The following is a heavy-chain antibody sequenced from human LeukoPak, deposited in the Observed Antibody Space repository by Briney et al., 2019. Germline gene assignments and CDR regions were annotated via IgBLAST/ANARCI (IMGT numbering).Heavy chain of an antibody. D-gene: IGHD6-13*01. CDR3: ARSRSFSGIAAAGPDYYYYYGMDV. CDR1: GFTFSSYS. V-gene: IGHV3-21*01. J-gene: IGHJ6*02. Sequence: TGGSLRLSCAASGFTFSSYSMNWVRQAPGKGLEWVSSISSSSSYIYYADSVKGRFTISRDNAKNSLYLQMNSLRAEDTAVYYCARSRSFSGIAAAGPDYYYYYGMDVWGQGTTVTVSS. CDR2: ISSSSSYI.